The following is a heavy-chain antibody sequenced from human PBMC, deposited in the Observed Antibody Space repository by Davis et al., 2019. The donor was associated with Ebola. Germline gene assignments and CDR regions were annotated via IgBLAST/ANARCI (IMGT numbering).Heavy chain of an antibody. Sequence: MPAGSLRLSCAVYGGSFSGYYWSWIRQPPGKGLEWIGEINHSGRTNYNPSLKSRVTISVDTSKNQFSLKLSSVTAADTAVYYCARGRWDTMVRVLLITPWYDPWGQGTLVTVSS. V-gene: IGHV4-34*01. CDR3: ARGRWDTMVRVLLITPWYDP. D-gene: IGHD3-10*01. CDR1: GGSFSGYY. J-gene: IGHJ5*02. CDR2: INHSGRT.